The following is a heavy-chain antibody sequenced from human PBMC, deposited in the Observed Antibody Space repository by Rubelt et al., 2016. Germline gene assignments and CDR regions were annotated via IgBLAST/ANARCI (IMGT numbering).Heavy chain of an antibody. CDR3: TSTRRVSAKAYVYSNRDV. J-gene: IGHJ6*02. V-gene: IGHV3-73*01. Sequence: AYAASVKGRFTISRDDSKNTAYLQMNSLKTEDTAVYYCTSTRRVSAKAYVYSNRDVWGQGTTVTVSS. D-gene: IGHD4-11*01.